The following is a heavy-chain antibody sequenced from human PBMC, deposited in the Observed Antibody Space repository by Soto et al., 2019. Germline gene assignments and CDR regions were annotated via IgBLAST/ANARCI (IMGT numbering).Heavy chain of an antibody. CDR3: VKEWTPRRAFDS. CDR2: MSGSGGGT. J-gene: IGHJ4*02. D-gene: IGHD5-12*01. Sequence: EGQLLESGGGLVQPGGSLRLSCAASRFLFSRYAMSWVRQAPGKGREWVSGMSGSGGGTWYADSVKGRFTISRDNSKNMVYLQMNSLRVEDTAQYFCVKEWTPRRAFDSWGQGTQVTVSS. V-gene: IGHV3-23*01. CDR1: RFLFSRYA.